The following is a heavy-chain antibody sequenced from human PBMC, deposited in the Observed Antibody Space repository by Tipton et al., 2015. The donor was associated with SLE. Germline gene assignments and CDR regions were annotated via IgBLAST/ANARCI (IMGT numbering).Heavy chain of an antibody. J-gene: IGHJ4*02. D-gene: IGHD2-21*01. CDR3: ARGRRGCGGDCYVDY. CDR2: IHNRGST. Sequence: TLSLTCTVSGGSISSSSYYWAWSRQPPGKGLEWIGSIHNRGSTYDNPSLKSRVIMSVDMSKNQFSLRMSSVTAADTAVYYCARGRRGCGGDCYVDYWGQGTLVTVSS. CDR1: GGSISSSSYY. V-gene: IGHV4-39*07.